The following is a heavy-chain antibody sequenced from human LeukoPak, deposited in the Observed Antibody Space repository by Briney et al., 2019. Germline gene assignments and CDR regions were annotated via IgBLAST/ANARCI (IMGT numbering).Heavy chain of an antibody. CDR2: IYHSGAT. CDR1: GDSITSSKW. D-gene: IGHD3-16*01. CDR3: ASGSHAVTTHFDY. Sequence: PSETLSLTCAVSGDSITSSKWWSWVRQSPEKGLEWIGEIYHSGATNYNPSLKSRVTMSVDESKNQFSLNLSSVTAADTAVYHCASGSHAVTTHFDYWGQGTLVTVSS. V-gene: IGHV4-4*02. J-gene: IGHJ4*02.